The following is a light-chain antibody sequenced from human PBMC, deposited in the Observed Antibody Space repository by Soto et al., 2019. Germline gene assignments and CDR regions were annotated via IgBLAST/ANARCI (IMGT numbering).Light chain of an antibody. V-gene: IGKV3-15*01. CDR2: GAS. CDR3: QQYNEWPET. CDR1: HNVRSS. Sequence: EIVMTQSPATLSVSPGERATLCCRASHNVRSSLAWYQQKAGQAPRLLIHGASTRATGIPGRFSGSGSGTEFTLIISSLQSEDFAVYYCQQYNEWPETFGHGTKVDIK. J-gene: IGKJ1*01.